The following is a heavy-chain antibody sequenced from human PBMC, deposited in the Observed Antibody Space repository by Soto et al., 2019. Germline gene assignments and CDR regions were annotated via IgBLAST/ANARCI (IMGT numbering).Heavy chain of an antibody. V-gene: IGHV1-2*02. CDR1: GYTFTGYY. Sequence: ASVKVSCKASGYTFTGYYMHWVRQAPGQGLEWMGWISPNSGGTNYAQKLQGRVTMTRDTSISTAYMELSRLRSDDTAVYYCARAGGTRITMVRGVILPRYWGQGTLVTV. J-gene: IGHJ4*02. D-gene: IGHD3-10*01. CDR3: ARAGGTRITMVRGVILPRY. CDR2: ISPNSGGT.